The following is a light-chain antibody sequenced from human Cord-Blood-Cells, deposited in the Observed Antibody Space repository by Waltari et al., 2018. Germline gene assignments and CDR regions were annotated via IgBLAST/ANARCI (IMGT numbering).Light chain of an antibody. CDR1: SSDVGGYKH. CDR3: SSYTSSSTWV. Sequence: QSALTQPASVSGSPGQSITLPCTGTSSDVGGYKHVSWYQQHPGKAPKLMIYDVSNRPSGVSNRFSGSKSGNTASLTISGLQAEDEADYYCSSYTSSSTWVFGGGTKLTVL. CDR2: DVS. J-gene: IGLJ3*02. V-gene: IGLV2-14*01.